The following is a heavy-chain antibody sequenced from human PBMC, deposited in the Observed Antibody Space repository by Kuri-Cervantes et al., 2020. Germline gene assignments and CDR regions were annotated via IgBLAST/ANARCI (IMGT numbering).Heavy chain of an antibody. CDR2: IYYSGST. CDR3: ARGPILTGYYFHYYYMDV. J-gene: IGHJ6*03. Sequence: GSLRLSCTVSGGSISSYYWSWIRQPPGKGLEWIGYIYYSGSTNYNPSLKSRVTISVDTSKNQFSLKLSSVTAADTAVYYCARGPILTGYYFHYYYMDVWGKGTTVTVSS. D-gene: IGHD3-9*01. CDR1: GGSISSYY. V-gene: IGHV4-59*12.